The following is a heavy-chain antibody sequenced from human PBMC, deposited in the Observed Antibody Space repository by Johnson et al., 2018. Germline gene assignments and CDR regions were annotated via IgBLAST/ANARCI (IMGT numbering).Heavy chain of an antibody. D-gene: IGHD3-3*01. J-gene: IGHJ6*02. Sequence: QVQLVESGAEVKKPGSSVKVCCKASGGTFSSYAISWVRQAPGQGLEWMGGIIPIFGPANYAQKFQGRVTITADESTSTAYMELSSLRSEDTAVYYGARYSPRLVRVWSGPNYYYYGMDVWGQGTTVTVSS. V-gene: IGHV1-69*01. CDR2: IIPIFGPA. CDR3: ARYSPRLVRVWSGPNYYYYGMDV. CDR1: GGTFSSYA.